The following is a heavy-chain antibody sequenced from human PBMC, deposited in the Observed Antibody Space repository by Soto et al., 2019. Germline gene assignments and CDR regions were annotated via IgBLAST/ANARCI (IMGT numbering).Heavy chain of an antibody. J-gene: IGHJ4*01. V-gene: IGHV4-38-2*02. CDR1: GYSISSGYY. D-gene: IGHD2-2*01. CDR3: AREGVYCSSTSCSGTDFDD. Sequence: SETLSLTCAVSGYSISSGYYWGWNRQPPGKGREWIGSIYHSGSTYYNPSLKSLVTISVVTSKNQFSLKLSSVTAADPAVYYGAREGVYCSSTSCSGTDFDDWGQGTLVT. CDR2: IYHSGST.